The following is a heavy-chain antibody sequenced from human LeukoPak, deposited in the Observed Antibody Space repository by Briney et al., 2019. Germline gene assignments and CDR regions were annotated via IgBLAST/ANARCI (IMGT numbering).Heavy chain of an antibody. CDR2: INPNSGGT. CDR1: GYTFTGYY. CDR3: ARVGTPTAPPPPPLIDY. J-gene: IGHJ4*02. D-gene: IGHD3-10*01. Sequence: ASVKVSCKASGYTFTGYYMHWVRQAPGQGLEWMGWINPNSGGTNYAQKFQGRVTMTRDTSISTAYMELSRLRSDDTAVYYCARVGTPTAPPPPPLIDYWGQGTLVTVSS. V-gene: IGHV1-2*02.